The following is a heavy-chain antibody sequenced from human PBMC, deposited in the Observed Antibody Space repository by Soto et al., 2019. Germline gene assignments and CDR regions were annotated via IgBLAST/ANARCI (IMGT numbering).Heavy chain of an antibody. CDR2: INQSGGT. V-gene: IGHV4-34*01. CDR1: GGSFSGYY. J-gene: IGHJ4*02. Sequence: QVQLQQWGAGLLKPSETLSLTCAVYGGSFSGYYWSWIRQPPGKGLEWLGEINQSGGTNYNPSLKSRVTISVDTSKNHFSLKLSSVTAAETAVYYFASLRFGEVRRLDYWGQGPLVTVSS. D-gene: IGHD3-10*01. CDR3: ASLRFGEVRRLDY.